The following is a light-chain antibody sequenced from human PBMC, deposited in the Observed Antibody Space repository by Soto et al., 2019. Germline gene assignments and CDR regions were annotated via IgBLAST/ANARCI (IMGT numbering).Light chain of an antibody. CDR1: DGPVTSNHY. CDR2: DTT. V-gene: IGLV7-46*01. Sequence: QAVVTQEPSLTVSPGGTVTLTCGSSDGPVTSNHYPYWYQQRPGQVPRTLIYDTTNRQSWASARFSGSLVGVKAALTLSGAQPEDEADYYCLLAYSGGRVFGGGTKVTVL. J-gene: IGLJ2*01. CDR3: LLAYSGGRV.